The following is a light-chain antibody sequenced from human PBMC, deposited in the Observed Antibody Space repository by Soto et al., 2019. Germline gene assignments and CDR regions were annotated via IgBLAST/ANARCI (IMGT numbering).Light chain of an antibody. Sequence: EIVMTQSPATLSVSPCGRATLSCSAGQSISGYLAWYQQKPGQAPRLLIYDASNRAAGIPARFSGSGSETDFTLTISSLEPEDFAVYYCQQRSNWPHSITFGQGTRLEIK. CDR1: QSISGY. CDR3: QQRSNWPHSIT. V-gene: IGKV3-11*01. J-gene: IGKJ5*01. CDR2: DAS.